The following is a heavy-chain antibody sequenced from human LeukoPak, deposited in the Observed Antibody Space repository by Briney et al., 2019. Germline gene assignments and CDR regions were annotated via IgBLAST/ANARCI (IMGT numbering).Heavy chain of an antibody. CDR1: GGTFSSYA. V-gene: IGHV1-69*04. CDR2: IIPILGIA. D-gene: IGHD1-26*01. Sequence: SVKVSCKASGGTFSSYAISWVRQAPGQGLEWMGRIIPILGIANYAQKFQGRVTITADKSTSTAYMELSSLRSEDTAVYYCAREGGGGAASYYFDYWGQGTLVTVSS. CDR3: AREGGGGAASYYFDY. J-gene: IGHJ4*02.